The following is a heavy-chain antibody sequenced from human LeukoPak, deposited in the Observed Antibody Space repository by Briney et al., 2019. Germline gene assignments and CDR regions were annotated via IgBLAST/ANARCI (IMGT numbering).Heavy chain of an antibody. J-gene: IGHJ5*02. CDR2: INPNSGGT. V-gene: IGHV1-2*02. D-gene: IGHD6-19*01. CDR1: GYTFTGYY. Sequence: GASVKVSCKASGYTFTGYYMHWVRRAPGQGLEWMGWINPNSGGTNFAQKFQGRVTMTRDTSISTAYMELSRLRSDDTAVYYCAREKRVAGSRGGFDPWGQGTLVTVSS. CDR3: AREKRVAGSRGGFDP.